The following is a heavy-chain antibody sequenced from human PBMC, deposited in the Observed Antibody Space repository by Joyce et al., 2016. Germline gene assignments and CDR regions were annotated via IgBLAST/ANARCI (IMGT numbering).Heavy chain of an antibody. V-gene: IGHV2-70*01. Sequence: QVTLRESGPALVKPTQTLTLTCTFSGFSLSNNGLCVSGIRQPPGKALEWLALIDGDNDKYYSRTLKTRLTISKDTSKNQVVLTMTDMDPVDTATYYCARVDRQFFDHWGQGTLVTVSS. CDR1: GFSLSNNGLC. D-gene: IGHD3/OR15-3a*01. J-gene: IGHJ4*02. CDR3: ARVDRQFFDH. CDR2: IDGDNDK.